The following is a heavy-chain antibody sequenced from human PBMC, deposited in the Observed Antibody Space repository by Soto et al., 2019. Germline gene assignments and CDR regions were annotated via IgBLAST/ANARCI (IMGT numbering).Heavy chain of an antibody. CDR3: ARGLPTPPAY. Sequence: GSLRLSCAASGFTVSNNYMTWVRQAPGKGLECVSLIYSGGSTFYADSVKGRFTISRDHSKNTLYLQMNSLRVEDTAVYYCARGLPTPPAYWGQGTLVTVSS. V-gene: IGHV3-66*01. J-gene: IGHJ4*02. CDR1: GFTVSNNY. D-gene: IGHD2-2*01. CDR2: IYSGGST.